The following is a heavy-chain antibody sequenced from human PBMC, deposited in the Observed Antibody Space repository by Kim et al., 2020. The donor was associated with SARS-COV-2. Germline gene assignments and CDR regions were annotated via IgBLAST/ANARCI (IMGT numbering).Heavy chain of an antibody. V-gene: IGHV4-39*01. CDR1: GGSISSSSYY. Sequence: SETLSLTCTVSGGSISSSSYYWGWIRQPPGKGLEWIGSIYYSGSTYYNPSLKSRVTISVDTSKNQFSLKLSSVTAADTAVYYCARHEDYYDSWGQGTLVTVSS. D-gene: IGHD3-22*01. J-gene: IGHJ4*02. CDR2: IYYSGST. CDR3: ARHEDYYDS.